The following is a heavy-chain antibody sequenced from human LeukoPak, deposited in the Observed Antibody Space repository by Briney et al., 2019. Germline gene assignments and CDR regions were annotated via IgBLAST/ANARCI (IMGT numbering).Heavy chain of an antibody. J-gene: IGHJ4*02. Sequence: PGESLRTSCEGSGYTFSTYWIGWVRQMPGKGLEWMGVIYPGDSNSRYSPSFQGQVSISADQSINTAYLQRSSLKASDTAMYYCARLSPDYYDSSAYYPPDYWGQGTLVTVSS. D-gene: IGHD3-22*01. CDR2: IYPGDSNS. CDR1: GYTFSTYW. V-gene: IGHV5-51*01. CDR3: ARLSPDYYDSSAYYPPDY.